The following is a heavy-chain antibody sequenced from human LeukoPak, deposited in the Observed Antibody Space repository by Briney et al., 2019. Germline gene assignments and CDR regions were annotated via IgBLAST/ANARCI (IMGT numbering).Heavy chain of an antibody. V-gene: IGHV3-15*01. CDR2: IKSKTDGGTT. Sequence: GGSLRLSCAASGFTFSNCAMSWVRQAPGKGLEWVGRIKSKTDGGTTDYAAPVKGRFTISRDDSKNTLYLQMNSLKTEDTAVYYCTTLYGSGSYYYYYYGMDVWGQGTTVTVSS. D-gene: IGHD3-10*01. CDR1: GFTFSNCA. CDR3: TTLYGSGSYYYYYYGMDV. J-gene: IGHJ6*02.